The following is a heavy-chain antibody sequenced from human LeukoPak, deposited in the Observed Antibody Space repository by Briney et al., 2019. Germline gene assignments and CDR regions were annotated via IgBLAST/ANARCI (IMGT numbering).Heavy chain of an antibody. Sequence: PGGSLRLSCAASGFTFSSYAMSWVRQAPGKGLEWVSAISASGGTTYYADSVKGRFTISRDNSKNTLYLRMSGLRAEDTAVYYCAKEPREYCSSTSCPNWIDPWGQGTLVTVSS. CDR1: GFTFSSYA. CDR3: AKEPREYCSSTSCPNWIDP. D-gene: IGHD2-2*01. CDR2: ISASGGTT. V-gene: IGHV3-23*01. J-gene: IGHJ5*02.